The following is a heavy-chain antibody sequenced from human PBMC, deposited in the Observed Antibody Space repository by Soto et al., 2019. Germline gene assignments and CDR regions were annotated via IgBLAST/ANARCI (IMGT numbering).Heavy chain of an antibody. D-gene: IGHD6-13*01. CDR2: ISGSGGST. J-gene: IGHJ3*02. Sequence: GGSLRLSCAASGFTFSSYAMSWVRQAPGKGLEWVSAISGSGGSTYYADSVKGRFTISRDNSKNTLNLQMNSLRAEDTAVYYCAKDRGAYSSSWSAFDIWGQGTMVTVSS. CDR1: GFTFSSYA. V-gene: IGHV3-23*01. CDR3: AKDRGAYSSSWSAFDI.